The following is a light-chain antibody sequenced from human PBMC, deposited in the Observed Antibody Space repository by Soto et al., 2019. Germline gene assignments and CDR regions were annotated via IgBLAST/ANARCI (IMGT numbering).Light chain of an antibody. V-gene: IGKV3-20*01. CDR2: GAS. J-gene: IGKJ1*01. CDR1: QSISSSY. CDR3: QQYGSAPAWT. Sequence: EIVLTQSPGTLSLSPGERATLSCRASQSISSSYLAWYQQKPGQAPRLLIYGASNRATGIPDRFSGSGSGTDFTLTISRLEPEDFAVNYCQQYGSAPAWTFGQGPKVEIK.